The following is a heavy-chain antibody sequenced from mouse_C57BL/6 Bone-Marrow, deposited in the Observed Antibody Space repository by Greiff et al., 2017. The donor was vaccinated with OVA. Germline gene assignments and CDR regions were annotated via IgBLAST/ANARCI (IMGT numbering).Heavy chain of an antibody. CDR2: IHPNSGST. CDR3: ARPLLFYAMDY. D-gene: IGHD2-1*01. Sequence: QVQLKQPGAELVKPGASVKLSCKASGYTFTSYWMHWVKQRPGQGLEWIGMIHPNSGSTNYNEKFKSKATLTVDKSSSTAYMQLSSLTSEDSAVYYCARPLLFYAMDYWGQGTSVTVSS. V-gene: IGHV1-64*01. J-gene: IGHJ4*01. CDR1: GYTFTSYW.